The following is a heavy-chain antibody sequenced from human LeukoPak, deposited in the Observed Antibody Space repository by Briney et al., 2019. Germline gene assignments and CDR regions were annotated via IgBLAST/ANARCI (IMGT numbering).Heavy chain of an antibody. Sequence: KSSQTLSLTCTVSGGSISSGSYYWSWIRQPAGKGLEWIGRIYTSGSTNYNPSLKSRVTISVDTSKNQFSLKLSSVTAADTAVYFCARGATIFGVATPYYYYYMDVWGKGTTVTVSS. CDR3: ARGATIFGVATPYYYYYMDV. V-gene: IGHV4-61*02. J-gene: IGHJ6*03. CDR1: GGSISSGSYY. D-gene: IGHD3-3*01. CDR2: IYTSGST.